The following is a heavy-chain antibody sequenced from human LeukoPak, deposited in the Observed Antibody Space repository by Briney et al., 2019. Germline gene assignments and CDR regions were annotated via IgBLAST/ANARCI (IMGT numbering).Heavy chain of an antibody. CDR3: AKSIVGASGFGY. V-gene: IGHV3-23*01. J-gene: IGHJ4*02. D-gene: IGHD1-26*01. CDR1: GFTFSNSD. CDR2: LSASGVTT. Sequence: GGSLRLSCAASGFTFSNSDMSWVRQAPGKGLEWASTLSASGVTTYYADSVKGRFTISRDNSKNTLYLQMNSLRVEDTAVYYCAKSIVGASGFGYWGQGALVTVSS.